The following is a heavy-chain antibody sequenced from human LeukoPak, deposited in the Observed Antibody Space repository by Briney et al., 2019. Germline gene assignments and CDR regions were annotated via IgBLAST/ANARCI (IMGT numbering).Heavy chain of an antibody. D-gene: IGHD4-17*01. V-gene: IGHV3-30-3*01. J-gene: IGHJ3*02. CDR1: GFTFSSYA. CDR3: ARGYDDYGAFDI. CDR2: ISYDGSNK. Sequence: PGRSLRLSCAASGFTFSSYAMHWVRQAPGKGLEWVAVISYDGSNKYYADSVKGRFTISRDNSKNTLYLQMNSLRAEDTAVYYCARGYDDYGAFDIWGQGTMVTVSS.